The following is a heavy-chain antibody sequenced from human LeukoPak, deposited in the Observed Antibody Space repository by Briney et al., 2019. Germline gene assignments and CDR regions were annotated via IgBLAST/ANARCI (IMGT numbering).Heavy chain of an antibody. CDR3: ARPSYDILTGYYY. CDR2: IYPGDSDT. CDR1: GYSFTSYW. V-gene: IGHV5-51*01. D-gene: IGHD3-9*01. Sequence: GEALKISRKGSGYSFTSYWIGWVRQMPGKGLEWVGIIYPGDSDTRYSPSFQGQVTISADKSISTAYLQWSSLKASDTAMYYCARPSYDILTGYYYWGQGTLVTVSS. J-gene: IGHJ4*02.